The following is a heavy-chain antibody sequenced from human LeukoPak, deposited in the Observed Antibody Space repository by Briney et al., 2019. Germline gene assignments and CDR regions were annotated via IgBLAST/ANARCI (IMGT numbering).Heavy chain of an antibody. CDR1: EFTFNKAW. V-gene: IGHV3-15*01. CDR3: TTGIVGATNYYYYGMDV. D-gene: IGHD1-26*01. J-gene: IGHJ6*02. CDR2: IKSKSDGGTT. Sequence: GGSLRLSCAASEFTFNKAWMTWVRQAPGKGLEWVGRIKSKSDGGTTDYAAPVKGRFTISRDDSKNTLYLKMNSLKTEDTAVYYCTTGIVGATNYYYYGMDVWGQGTTVTVSS.